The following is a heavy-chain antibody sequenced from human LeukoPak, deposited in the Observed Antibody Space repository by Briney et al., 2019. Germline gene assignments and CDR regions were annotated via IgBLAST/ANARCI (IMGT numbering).Heavy chain of an antibody. V-gene: IGHV1-2*02. Sequence: ASVKVSCKASEYTFTAYFMHWVRQAPGQGLEWLGCINPNNGGTNYAQKFQGRVTMTRDTSISTAYMDLSSLTSDDTALYYCARVAIATPGTLPFDFWGQGTLVPVSS. CDR1: EYTFTAYF. J-gene: IGHJ4*02. CDR3: ARVAIATPGTLPFDF. D-gene: IGHD6-13*01. CDR2: INPNNGGT.